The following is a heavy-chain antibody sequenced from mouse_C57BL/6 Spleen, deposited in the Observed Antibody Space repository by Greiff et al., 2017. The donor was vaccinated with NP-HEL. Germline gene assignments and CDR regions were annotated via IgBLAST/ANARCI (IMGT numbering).Heavy chain of an antibody. J-gene: IGHJ4*01. CDR3: TRGGGYNYAMDY. Sequence: EVQLQQSGTVLARPGASVKMSCKTSGYTFTSYWMHWVKQRPGQGLEWIGAIYPGNSDTSYNQKFKGKAKLTAGTSASTAYMELSSLTNEDSAVYYCTRGGGYNYAMDYWGQGTSVTVSS. D-gene: IGHD2-2*01. V-gene: IGHV1-5*01. CDR2: IYPGNSDT. CDR1: GYTFTSYW.